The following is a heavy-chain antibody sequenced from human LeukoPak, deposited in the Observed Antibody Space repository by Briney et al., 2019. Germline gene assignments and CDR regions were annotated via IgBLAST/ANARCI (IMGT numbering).Heavy chain of an antibody. CDR2: IYPGDSDT. J-gene: IGHJ4*02. D-gene: IGHD3-10*01. CDR1: GYSFTSYW. V-gene: IGHV5-51*01. CDR3: ARDPVLWFRESNFDY. Sequence: GESLKISCKGSGYSFTSYWIGWVRQMPGKGLEWMGIIYPGDSDTRYSPSFQGQVTISADKSISTAYLQMNSLRAEDTAVYYCARDPVLWFRESNFDYWGQGTLVTVSS.